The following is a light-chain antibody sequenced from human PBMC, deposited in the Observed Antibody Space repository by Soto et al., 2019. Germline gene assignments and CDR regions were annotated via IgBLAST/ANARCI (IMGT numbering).Light chain of an antibody. V-gene: IGKV1-5*03. CDR3: QQYNSYSPST. J-gene: IGKJ1*01. Sequence: DIQMTQSPSTLSASVGDRVTITCRASQSISVWLAWYQQKPGTAPKLLIYKASSLESGVPSRFSGSGSATEFTLTISSLQPDDFATYYCQQYNSYSPSTFGQGTKVEIK. CDR1: QSISVW. CDR2: KAS.